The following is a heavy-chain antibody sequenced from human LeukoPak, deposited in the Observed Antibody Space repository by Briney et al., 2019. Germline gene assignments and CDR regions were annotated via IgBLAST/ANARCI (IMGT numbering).Heavy chain of an antibody. CDR2: INHSGST. V-gene: IGHV4-34*01. D-gene: IGHD6-13*01. Sequence: SETLSLTCAVYGGSFSAYYWSWIRQPPGKGLEWIGEINHSGSTNYNPSLKSRVTISVDTSKNQFSLRLSSVTAADTAVYYCARRQLAAGGRGYFFDYWGQGTLVTVSS. J-gene: IGHJ4*02. CDR1: GGSFSAYY. CDR3: ARRQLAAGGRGYFFDY.